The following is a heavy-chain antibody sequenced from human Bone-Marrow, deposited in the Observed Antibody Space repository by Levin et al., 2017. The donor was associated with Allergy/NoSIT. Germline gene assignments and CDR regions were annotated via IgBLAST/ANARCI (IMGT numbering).Heavy chain of an antibody. CDR2: IYPGDSET. D-gene: IGHD3-16*01. Sequence: LGESLKISCKGSGYIFSDYWIGWVRQMPGKGLEWMGIIYPGDSETRYSPSFQGQVTISADKSITTAYLQWSNLKASDTAMYYCARAWGNLASEFDYWGQGTLVTVSS. J-gene: IGHJ4*02. CDR1: GYIFSDYW. CDR3: ARAWGNLASEFDY. V-gene: IGHV5-51*01.